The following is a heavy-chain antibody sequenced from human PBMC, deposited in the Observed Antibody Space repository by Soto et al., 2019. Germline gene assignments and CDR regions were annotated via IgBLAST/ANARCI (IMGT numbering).Heavy chain of an antibody. J-gene: IGHJ4*02. CDR1: GDSICSSSYY. D-gene: IGHD6-13*01. CDR2: INHSGST. V-gene: IGHV4-39*07. Sequence: SETPSLTCTVSGDSICSSSYYWSWIRQPPGKGLEWIGEINHSGSTNYNPSLKSRVTLSVDTSKNQFSLKLSSVTAADAAVYYCARRASCSRRQGYWGQGPLVTVSS. CDR3: ARRASCSRRQGY.